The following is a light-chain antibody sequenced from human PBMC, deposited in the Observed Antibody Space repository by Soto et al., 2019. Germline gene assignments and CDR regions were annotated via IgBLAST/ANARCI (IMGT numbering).Light chain of an antibody. Sequence: QLVLTQPPSVSGAPGQRVTISCTGSTSSIGAGFDVHWYQQLPGTAPKLLIYGNNNRPSGVPDRFSGSKSGTSASLAITGLQADDEADYYCQSYDRSLNDWVFGGGTKLTVL. CDR2: GNN. V-gene: IGLV1-40*01. CDR3: QSYDRSLNDWV. CDR1: TSSIGAGFD. J-gene: IGLJ3*02.